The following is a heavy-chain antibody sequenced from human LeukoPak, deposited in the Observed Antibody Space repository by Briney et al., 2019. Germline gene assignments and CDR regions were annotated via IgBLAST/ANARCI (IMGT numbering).Heavy chain of an antibody. D-gene: IGHD6-13*01. J-gene: IGHJ4*02. CDR3: ARCGGSSWSDYFDY. CDR2: ISDSGGST. V-gene: IGHV3-23*01. CDR1: RPSLSRYA. Sequence: GRSMRLASAVYRPSLSRYAMSWDRNAPGKVLEWVSAISDSGGSTYYADSVKGRFTISRDNSRNTVYLQMSTLRAEDTAVYYCARCGGSSWSDYFDYWGQGTLVTVSS.